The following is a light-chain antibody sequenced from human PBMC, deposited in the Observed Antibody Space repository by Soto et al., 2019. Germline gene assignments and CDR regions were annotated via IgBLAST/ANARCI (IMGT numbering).Light chain of an antibody. CDR3: QQCVKWPPLT. Sequence: ETVLTQFPATLSLSPVETATLACRASQSISNFLAWYQQKPGQSPRLLIYDASARATGIPARFSGSGSGTDFTLTISSLEPEDFAVYYCQQCVKWPPLTFGGGTKVDIK. CDR2: DAS. J-gene: IGKJ4*01. CDR1: QSISNF. V-gene: IGKV3-11*01.